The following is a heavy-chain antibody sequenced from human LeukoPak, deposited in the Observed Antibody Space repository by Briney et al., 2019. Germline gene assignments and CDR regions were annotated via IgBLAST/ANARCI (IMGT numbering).Heavy chain of an antibody. CDR2: IYYSGST. Sequence: SETLSLTCTVSGGSISSNSYYWGWIRQPPGKGLKWIGSIYYSGSTYYNPSLKSRVTISVDTSKNQFSLKLSSVTAADTAVYYCARDLSAVFWFDYWGQGTLVTVSS. CDR3: ARDLSAVFWFDY. V-gene: IGHV4-39*02. J-gene: IGHJ4*02. CDR1: GGSISSNSYY.